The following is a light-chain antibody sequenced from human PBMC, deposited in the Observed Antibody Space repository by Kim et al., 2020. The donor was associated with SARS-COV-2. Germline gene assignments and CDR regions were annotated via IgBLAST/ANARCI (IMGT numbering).Light chain of an antibody. CDR3: QQSVGSPPWT. Sequence: PGDRSPRPCRSSQTVTSDYLAWYQQKPGQAPRLLIYGASSRATGIPDRFSGSGSGTDFTLTISRLEPEDFAVYYCQQSVGSPPWTFGLGTKVDIK. CDR1: QTVTSDY. CDR2: GAS. V-gene: IGKV3-20*01. J-gene: IGKJ1*01.